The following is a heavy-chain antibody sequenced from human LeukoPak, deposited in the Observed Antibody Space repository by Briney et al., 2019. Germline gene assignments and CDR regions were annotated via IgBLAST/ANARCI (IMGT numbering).Heavy chain of an antibody. CDR1: GFTFSVYY. CDR2: ISGSGSHT. CDR3: ARGTIAAAGYYYFDY. J-gene: IGHJ4*02. Sequence: KTGGSLRLSCAASGFTFSVYYMSWIRQAPGKGLEWLSYISGSGSHTTYADSVKGRFTISRDNAKNSLYLQMNSLRAEDTAVYYCARGTIAAAGYYYFDYWGQGTQVTVSS. D-gene: IGHD6-13*01. V-gene: IGHV3-11*06.